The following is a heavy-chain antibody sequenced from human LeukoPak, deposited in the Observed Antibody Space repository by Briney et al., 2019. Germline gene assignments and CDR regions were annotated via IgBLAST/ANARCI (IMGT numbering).Heavy chain of an antibody. Sequence: SETLSLTCTVSGGSISSYYWSWIRQPPGKGLEWTGYIYYSGSTNYNPSLKSRVTISVDTSKNQFSLKLSSVTAADTAVYYCARTITIFGVVKPDAFDIWGQGTMVTVSS. CDR3: ARTITIFGVVKPDAFDI. CDR2: IYYSGST. CDR1: GGSISSYY. D-gene: IGHD3-3*01. J-gene: IGHJ3*02. V-gene: IGHV4-59*01.